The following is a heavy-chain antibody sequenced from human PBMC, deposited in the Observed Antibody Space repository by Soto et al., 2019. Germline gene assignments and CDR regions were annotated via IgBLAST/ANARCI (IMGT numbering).Heavy chain of an antibody. CDR2: MNPGSGDT. Sequence: GASVKPSRKASGGTFSSYAISWVRQAPGQGLEWMGWMNPGSGDTGYAQKFQGRVTMTRDISIATAYMELSSLRSDDTAIYYCASMATFGSLNSFDPWGQGTLVIVSS. CDR3: ASMATFGSLNSFDP. V-gene: IGHV1-8*02. D-gene: IGHD3-16*01. CDR1: GGTFSSYA. J-gene: IGHJ5*02.